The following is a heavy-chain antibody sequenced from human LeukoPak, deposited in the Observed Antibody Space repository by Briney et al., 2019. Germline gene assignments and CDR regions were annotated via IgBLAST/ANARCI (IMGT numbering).Heavy chain of an antibody. CDR3: ARVRLTGFQDYYFDY. V-gene: IGHV1-46*01. J-gene: IGHJ4*02. CDR1: GYTFTSYY. Sequence: ASVKVSCKASGYTFTSYYMHWVRQAPGQGLEWMGIINPSGGSTSYAQKFQGRVTMTRDMSTSTVYMELSSLRSEDTAVYYCARVRLTGFQDYYFDYWGQGTLVTVSS. D-gene: IGHD3-9*01. CDR2: INPSGGST.